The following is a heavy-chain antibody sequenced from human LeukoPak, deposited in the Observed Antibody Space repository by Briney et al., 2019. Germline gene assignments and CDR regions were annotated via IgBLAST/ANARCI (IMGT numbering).Heavy chain of an antibody. J-gene: IGHJ4*02. V-gene: IGHV4-31*03. CDR3: ARVGYYDSSGYYGLSFDY. D-gene: IGHD3-22*01. CDR2: IYYSGST. CDR1: GGSIGSGGYY. Sequence: SQTLSLTCTVSGGSIGSGGYYWSWIRQHPGKGLEWIGYIYYSGSTYYNPSLKSRVTISVDTSKNQFSLKLSSVTAADTAVYYCARVGYYDSSGYYGLSFDYWGQGTLVTVSS.